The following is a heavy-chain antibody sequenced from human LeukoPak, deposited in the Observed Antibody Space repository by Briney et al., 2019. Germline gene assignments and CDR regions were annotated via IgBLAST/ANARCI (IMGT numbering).Heavy chain of an antibody. V-gene: IGHV4-31*03. CDR1: GGSISSGGYY. D-gene: IGHD3-9*01. Sequence: SETLSLTCSVSGGSISSGGYYWSWIRQHPGKGLEWIGYIYYSGSTYYNPSLKSRVTISVDTSKNQFSLKLSSVTAADTAVYYCARDKAAGYPNAFDIWGQGTMVTVSS. CDR3: ARDKAAGYPNAFDI. CDR2: IYYSGST. J-gene: IGHJ3*02.